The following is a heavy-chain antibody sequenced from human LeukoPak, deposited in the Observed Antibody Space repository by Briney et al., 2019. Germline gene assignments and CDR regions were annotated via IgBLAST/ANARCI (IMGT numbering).Heavy chain of an antibody. CDR3: TTKGYTYASY. CDR2: IRYDGNNK. Sequence: GGSLRLSCAASGFTFSHYGMHWVRQAPGKGLEWVAFIRYDGNNKFYTDSVKGRFTISRDNSKNTLYLQMNSLRAEDTAVYYCTTKGYTYASYWGQGTLVTVSS. V-gene: IGHV3-30*02. J-gene: IGHJ4*02. D-gene: IGHD5-18*01. CDR1: GFTFSHYG.